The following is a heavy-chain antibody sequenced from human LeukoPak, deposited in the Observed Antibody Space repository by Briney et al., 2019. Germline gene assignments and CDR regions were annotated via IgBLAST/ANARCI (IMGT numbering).Heavy chain of an antibody. CDR3: ARGLGLRVMTTVTTFDY. J-gene: IGHJ4*02. Sequence: SETLSLTCAVYGGSFSEHYWSWIRQPPGKWLEWIGEVNHSGRTNYNPSLKSRVTISADRSQNQFSLKLSSVTAADTAVYYCARGLGLRVMTTVTTFDYWGQGTLVTVSS. CDR2: VNHSGRT. CDR1: GGSFSEHY. D-gene: IGHD4-17*01. V-gene: IGHV4-34*01.